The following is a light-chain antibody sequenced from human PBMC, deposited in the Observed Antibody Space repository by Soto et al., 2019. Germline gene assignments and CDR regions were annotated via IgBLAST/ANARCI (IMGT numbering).Light chain of an antibody. CDR2: EVS. CDR3: SSYTSSSTLV. V-gene: IGLV2-14*01. Sequence: QSALTQPASVSGSPGQSITISCTGTSSDVGGYNYVSWYQQHPGKAPKLMIYEVSNRPSGVSNRFSGSKSGNTASLTISGLPADDAADYYCSSYTSSSTLVFGGGTKLTVL. CDR1: SSDVGGYNY. J-gene: IGLJ2*01.